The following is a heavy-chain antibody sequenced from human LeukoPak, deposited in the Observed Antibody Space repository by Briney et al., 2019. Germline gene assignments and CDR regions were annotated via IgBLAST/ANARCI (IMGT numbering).Heavy chain of an antibody. CDR2: IYSDNT. CDR1: GFTVSSNS. CDR3: ASRKYFQH. V-gene: IGHV3-53*01. Sequence: GGSLRLSCTVSGFTVSSNSMSWVRQAPGKGLEWVSFIYSDNTHYSDSVKGRFTISRDNAKNSLYLQMNSLRAEDTAVYYCASRKYFQHWGQGTLVTVSS. J-gene: IGHJ1*01.